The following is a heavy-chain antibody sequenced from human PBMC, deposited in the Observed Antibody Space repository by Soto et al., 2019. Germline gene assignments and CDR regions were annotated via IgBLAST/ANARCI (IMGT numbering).Heavy chain of an antibody. CDR3: TCITVAGSDFDY. CDR2: ISYDGSNK. D-gene: IGHD6-19*01. J-gene: IGHJ4*02. V-gene: IGHV3-30*03. Sequence: QVQLVESGGGVVQPGRSLRLSCAASGFTFSSYGMHWVRQAPGKGLEWVAVISYDGSNKYYADSVKGRFTISRDNSKNTLYLQMNSLRAEDTAVYYCTCITVAGSDFDYWGQGTLVNVSS. CDR1: GFTFSSYG.